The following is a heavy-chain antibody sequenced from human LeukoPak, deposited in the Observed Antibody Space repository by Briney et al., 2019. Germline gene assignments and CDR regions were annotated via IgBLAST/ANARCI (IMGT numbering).Heavy chain of an antibody. CDR3: VRDGIAAAGMVDY. CDR1: GYTFTGYY. V-gene: IGHV1-2*02. J-gene: IGHJ4*02. Sequence: ASVKVSCKASGYTFTGYYMHWVRQAPGQGLEWMGWINPNSGGTNYAQKFQGRVTMTRDTSISTAYMELSRLRSDDTAVYYCVRDGIAAAGMVDYWGQGTLVTVSS. D-gene: IGHD6-13*01. CDR2: INPNSGGT.